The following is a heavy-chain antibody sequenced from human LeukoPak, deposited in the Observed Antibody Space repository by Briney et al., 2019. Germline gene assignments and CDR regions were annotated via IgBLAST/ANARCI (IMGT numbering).Heavy chain of an antibody. Sequence: SETLSLTCTVSGGSISSGSYYWSWIRQPAGKGLEWIGRIYTSGSTNYNPSLKSRVTISVDTSKNQFSLKLSSVTAADTAVYYCARVSLPSSYDYWGQGTLVTVSS. CDR2: IYTSGST. V-gene: IGHV4-61*02. CDR3: ARVSLPSSYDY. CDR1: GGSISSGSYY. J-gene: IGHJ4*02. D-gene: IGHD2-2*01.